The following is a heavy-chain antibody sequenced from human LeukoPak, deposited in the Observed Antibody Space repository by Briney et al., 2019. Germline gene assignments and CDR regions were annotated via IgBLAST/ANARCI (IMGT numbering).Heavy chain of an antibody. J-gene: IGHJ4*02. CDR3: AKGSRWQQLAYFDY. V-gene: IGHV3-30*18. CDR1: GFTFRSYG. D-gene: IGHD6-13*01. CDR2: ISYDGSNK. Sequence: PGGSLRLSCAASGFTFRSYGVHWVRQAPGKGLEWVALISYDGSNKYCADSVKGRFTISRDNSKNTLYLQMNSLRAEDTAVYYCAKGSRWQQLAYFDYWGQGTLVTVSS.